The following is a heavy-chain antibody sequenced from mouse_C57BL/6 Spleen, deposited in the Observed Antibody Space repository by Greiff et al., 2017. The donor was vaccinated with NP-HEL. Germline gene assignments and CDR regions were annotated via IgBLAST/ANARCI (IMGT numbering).Heavy chain of an antibody. CDR3: ARWGGSSVAY. J-gene: IGHJ3*01. CDR2: IDPSDSYT. V-gene: IGHV1-59*01. CDR1: GYTFTSYW. D-gene: IGHD3-1*01. Sequence: QVQLQQPGAELVRPGTSVKLSCKASGYTFTSYWMHWVKQRPGQGLEWIGVIDPSDSYTNYNQKFKGKATLTVDTSSSTAYMQLSSLTSEDSAVYYCARWGGSSVAYWGQGTLVTVSA.